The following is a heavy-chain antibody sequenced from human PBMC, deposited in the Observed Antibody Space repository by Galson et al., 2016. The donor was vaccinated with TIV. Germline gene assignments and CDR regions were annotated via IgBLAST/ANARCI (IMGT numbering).Heavy chain of an antibody. CDR1: GFIVSSNY. D-gene: IGHD2-21*02. CDR3: ARDRRHCGKDCYLYYYYGMDV. J-gene: IGHJ6*02. CDR2: ISSGGST. Sequence: SLRLSCAASGFIVSSNYMSWVRQAPGKGLELVSLISSGGSTNYADSVKGRFTISRDNSKNTLYLQMNSLRAEDTAVYYCARDRRHCGKDCYLYYYYGMDVWGQWTTVTVSS. V-gene: IGHV3-66*02.